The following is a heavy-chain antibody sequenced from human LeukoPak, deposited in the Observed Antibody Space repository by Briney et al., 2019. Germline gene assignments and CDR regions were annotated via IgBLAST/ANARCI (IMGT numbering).Heavy chain of an antibody. Sequence: ASVKVSCKASGYTFTSYDINWVRQATGQGLEWMGWMNPNSGNTGYAQKFQGRVTMTRNTSISTAYMELSGLRSEDTAVYYCARGAWYYDSSGYYGGNWFDPWGQGTLVTVSS. D-gene: IGHD3-22*01. CDR1: GYTFTSYD. J-gene: IGHJ5*02. CDR3: ARGAWYYDSSGYYGGNWFDP. V-gene: IGHV1-8*01. CDR2: MNPNSGNT.